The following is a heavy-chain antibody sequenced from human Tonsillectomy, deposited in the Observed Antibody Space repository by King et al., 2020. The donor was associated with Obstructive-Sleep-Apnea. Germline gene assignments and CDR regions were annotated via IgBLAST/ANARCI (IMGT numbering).Heavy chain of an antibody. V-gene: IGHV3-23*04. Sequence: VQLVESGGGFVQPGGSLRLSCAASGFTFSNYAMLWVRQAPGKGLEWVSVIGGNGGSTSYADSVKGRLTISRDNSKNTMYLQMNSLRAEDTAVYYCAKDYPATATTSLGRGFFDYWGQGILVTVSS. D-gene: IGHD5-24*01. CDR3: AKDYPATATTSLGRGFFDY. CDR2: IGGNGGST. CDR1: GFTFSNYA. J-gene: IGHJ4*02.